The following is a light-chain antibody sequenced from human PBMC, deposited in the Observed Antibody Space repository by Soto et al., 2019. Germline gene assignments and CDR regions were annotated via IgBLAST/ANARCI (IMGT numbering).Light chain of an antibody. Sequence: QSALTKPASVSGSPGQSITISCTGTSSDVGGYHYVSWYQQHPGKAPKLIIYEVSNRPSGVSNRFSGSKSGNTASLTISGHQAEDEADYYCNSYTSTATGVFGAGTKLTVL. CDR2: EVS. V-gene: IGLV2-14*01. J-gene: IGLJ1*01. CDR1: SSDVGGYHY. CDR3: NSYTSTATGV.